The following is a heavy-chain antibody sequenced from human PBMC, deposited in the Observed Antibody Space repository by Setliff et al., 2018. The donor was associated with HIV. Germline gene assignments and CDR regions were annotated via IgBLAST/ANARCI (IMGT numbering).Heavy chain of an antibody. CDR2: IIPIFGPT. CDR1: GGTFSSYA. J-gene: IGHJ4*02. V-gene: IGHV1-69*06. Sequence: ASVKVSCKASGGTFSSYAISWVRQAPGQGLEWMGGIIPIFGPTNYAQKFQGRVTITADKSTSTAYMELSSLRSEDTAVYYCTSSPFRFYGDHNQDYWGQGTLVTVSS. CDR3: TSSPFRFYGDHNQDY. D-gene: IGHD4-17*01.